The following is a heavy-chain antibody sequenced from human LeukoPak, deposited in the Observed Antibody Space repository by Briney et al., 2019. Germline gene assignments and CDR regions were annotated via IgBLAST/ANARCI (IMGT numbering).Heavy chain of an antibody. J-gene: IGHJ5*02. D-gene: IGHD6-19*01. Sequence: SQTLSLTCTVSGGSISSGDYYWSWIRQPPGKGLEWIGYIYPGGSTYYNPSLKSRVTISVDRSKNHFSLRLTSVTAADTAVYYCAGKESRAVAGKNWFDPWGQGTLVTVSS. V-gene: IGHV4-30-4*01. CDR1: GGSISSGDYY. CDR2: IYPGGST. CDR3: AGKESRAVAGKNWFDP.